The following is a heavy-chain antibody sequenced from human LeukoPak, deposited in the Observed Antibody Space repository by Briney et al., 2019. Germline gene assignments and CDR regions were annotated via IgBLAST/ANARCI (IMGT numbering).Heavy chain of an antibody. Sequence: GGSLRLSCAASGFTVGSNYMSWVRQAPGKGLEWVSGINWNGGSTGYADSVKGRFTISRDNAKNSLYLQMNSLRAEDTALYYCARGGVSSRNDYWGQGTLVTVSS. V-gene: IGHV3-20*04. D-gene: IGHD3-10*01. CDR2: INWNGGST. CDR1: GFTVGSNY. CDR3: ARGGVSSRNDY. J-gene: IGHJ4*02.